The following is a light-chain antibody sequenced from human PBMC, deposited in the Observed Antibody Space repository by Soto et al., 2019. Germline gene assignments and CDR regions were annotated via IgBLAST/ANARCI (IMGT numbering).Light chain of an antibody. CDR2: EVT. V-gene: IGLV2-18*02. Sequence: QSVLTQPPSVSGSLGQSVTISCTGTNSDVGSFNHISWYQQPPGTAPKLMIYEVTSRPSGVPDRFSGSKSGNTASLTISGLQAEDEADYYCSSYAGSSNVFGTGTKVTVL. CDR1: NSDVGSFNH. CDR3: SSYAGSSNV. J-gene: IGLJ1*01.